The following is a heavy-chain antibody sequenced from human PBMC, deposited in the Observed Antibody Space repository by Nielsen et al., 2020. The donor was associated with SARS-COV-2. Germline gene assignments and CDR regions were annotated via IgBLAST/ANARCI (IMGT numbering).Heavy chain of an antibody. D-gene: IGHD5-24*01. CDR3: AKDRRDGYNLPSHFDY. CDR2: ISGSGGST. J-gene: IGHJ4*02. CDR1: GFTFSSYD. Sequence: GGSLRLSCAASGFTFSSYDMGWVRQAPGKGLEWVSAISGSGGSTYYADSVKGRFTISRDNSKNTLYLQMNSLRAEDTAVYYCAKDRRDGYNLPSHFDYWGQGTLVTVSS. V-gene: IGHV3-23*01.